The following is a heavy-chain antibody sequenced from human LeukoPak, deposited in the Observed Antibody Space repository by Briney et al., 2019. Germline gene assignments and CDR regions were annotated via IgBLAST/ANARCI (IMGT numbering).Heavy chain of an antibody. CDR3: ASSRWPPNGEIDY. Sequence: ASVKVSCKASGYTFTGYYMHWVRQAPGQGLEWMGWINPNSGGTNYAQKFQGWVTMTRDTAISTAYMELSRLRSDDTAVYYCASSRWPPNGEIDYWGQGTLVTVSS. J-gene: IGHJ4*02. CDR2: INPNSGGT. V-gene: IGHV1-2*04. D-gene: IGHD4-23*01. CDR1: GYTFTGYY.